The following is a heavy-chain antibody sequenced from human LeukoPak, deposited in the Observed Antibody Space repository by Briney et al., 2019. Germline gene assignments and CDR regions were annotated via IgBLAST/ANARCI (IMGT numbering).Heavy chain of an antibody. Sequence: PSETLSLTCTVSGGSISSNYWSWIRQPAGMGLEYIGRIYSSGNTNYNPSLKSRVTMSVDTSKNQFSLLLHSVTAADTAVYYCARVWLSSGSYWYFDFWGRGTLVIVSS. V-gene: IGHV4-4*07. CDR3: ARVWLSSGSYWYFDF. J-gene: IGHJ2*01. CDR1: GGSISSNY. CDR2: IYSSGNT. D-gene: IGHD3-22*01.